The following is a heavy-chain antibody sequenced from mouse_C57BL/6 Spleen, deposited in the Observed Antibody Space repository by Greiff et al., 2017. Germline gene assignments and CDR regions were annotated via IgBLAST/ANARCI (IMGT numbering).Heavy chain of an antibody. V-gene: IGHV1-64*01. D-gene: IGHD2-4*01. CDR3: ARSYDYSFAY. Sequence: VQLQQPGAELVKPGASVKLSCKASGYTFTSSWMHWVKQRPGQGLEWIGMIHPNSGSTNYNEKFKSKATLTVDKSSSTAYMQLSSLTSEDSAVYYCARSYDYSFAYWGQGTLVTVSA. CDR2: IHPNSGST. J-gene: IGHJ3*01. CDR1: GYTFTSSW.